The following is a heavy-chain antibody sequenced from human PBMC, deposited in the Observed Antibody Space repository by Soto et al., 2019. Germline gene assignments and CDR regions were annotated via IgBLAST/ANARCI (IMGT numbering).Heavy chain of an antibody. CDR1: GYTFTTYG. CDR2: ISGYNGHT. J-gene: IGHJ6*02. CDR3: AREGEMPYYYYGLDV. D-gene: IGHD3-16*01. V-gene: IGHV1-18*01. Sequence: QVQLVQSGAEVRKPGASVKVSCKASGYTFTTYGISWVRQAPGQGLEWMGRISGYNGHTKYAQKFQGRVTMTTDTSTTTVYMDLRSLRFVDRAAYYCAREGEMPYYYYGLDVWGQGTTVTVSS.